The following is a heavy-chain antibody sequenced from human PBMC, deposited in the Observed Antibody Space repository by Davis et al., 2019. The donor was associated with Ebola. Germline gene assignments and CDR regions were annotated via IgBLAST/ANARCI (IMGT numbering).Heavy chain of an antibody. CDR2: IKQDGSEK. CDR3: AREGGRTYYDFWSGYYYYYGMDV. CDR1: GFTFSGSA. J-gene: IGHJ6*02. D-gene: IGHD3-3*01. V-gene: IGHV3-7*03. Sequence: GESLKISCAASGFTFSGSAMHWVRQAPGKGLEWVANIKQDGSEKYYVDSVKGRFTISRDNAKNSLYLQMNSLRAEDTAVYYCAREGGRTYYDFWSGYYYYYGMDVWGQGTTVTVSS.